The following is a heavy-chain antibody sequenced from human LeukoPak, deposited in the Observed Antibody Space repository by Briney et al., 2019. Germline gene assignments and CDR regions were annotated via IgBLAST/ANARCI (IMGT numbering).Heavy chain of an antibody. CDR2: ISSSGTTI. V-gene: IGHV3-48*03. Sequence: QSGGSLRLSCAASGFTFSSYEMHWVRQAPGKGLEWVSYISSSGTTIYYADSVKGRFTISRDNAKNSLYLQMNSLRAEDTAVYYCARDYGGSSPFDYWGHGIMVTVSS. CDR3: ARDYGGSSPFDY. J-gene: IGHJ4*01. D-gene: IGHD4-23*01. CDR1: GFTFSSYE.